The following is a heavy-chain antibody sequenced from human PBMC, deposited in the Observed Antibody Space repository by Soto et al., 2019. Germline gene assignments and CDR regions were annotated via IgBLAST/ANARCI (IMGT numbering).Heavy chain of an antibody. CDR3: ARHVPAAGYYSGMDV. D-gene: IGHD2-2*01. CDR2: IIPIFGTA. Sequence: QVQLVQSGAEVKKPGSSVKVSCKASGGTFSSYAISWVRQAPGQGLEWMGGIIPIFGTANYAQKFQGRVMITADESTSVAYMVLSSLRSEYTAVYYCARHVPAAGYYSGMDVWGQGTTVPVSS. J-gene: IGHJ6*02. CDR1: GGTFSSYA. V-gene: IGHV1-69*12.